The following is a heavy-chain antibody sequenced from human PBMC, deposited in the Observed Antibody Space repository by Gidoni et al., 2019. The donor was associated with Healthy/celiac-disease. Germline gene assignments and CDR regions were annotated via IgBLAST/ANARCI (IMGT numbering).Heavy chain of an antibody. CDR1: GSPFSSYA. Sequence: EVQLLESGGGLVQPGGSRISPFAPSGSPFSSYAMSWVRQVPGKGLGWVSAISGSGGSTYYADSVKGRFTISRDNSKNKLYLQMNSLRAEDRAVYYCAKDDYGGNSIIDYWGQGTLVTVSS. J-gene: IGHJ4*02. CDR2: ISGSGGST. D-gene: IGHD4-17*01. V-gene: IGHV3-23*01. CDR3: AKDDYGGNSIIDY.